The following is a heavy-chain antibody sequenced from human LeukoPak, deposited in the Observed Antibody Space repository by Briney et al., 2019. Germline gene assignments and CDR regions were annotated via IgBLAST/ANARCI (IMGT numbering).Heavy chain of an antibody. Sequence: ASVKVSCKVSGYTLTELSMHWVRQAPGKGLEWMGGFDPEDGETIYAQKFQGRVTITANESTSTAYVELSSLRSEDTAVYYCARSIAVTGKGEYWFDPWGQGTLVTVSS. V-gene: IGHV1-24*01. CDR1: GYTLTELS. CDR3: ARSIAVTGKGEYWFDP. J-gene: IGHJ5*02. D-gene: IGHD6-19*01. CDR2: FDPEDGET.